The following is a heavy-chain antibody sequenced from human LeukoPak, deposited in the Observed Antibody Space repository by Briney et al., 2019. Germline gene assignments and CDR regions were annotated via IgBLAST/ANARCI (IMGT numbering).Heavy chain of an antibody. CDR3: AKGKVNHDGALDA. J-gene: IGHJ3*01. CDR2: ISGSGTNT. CDR1: GFTFSSHA. D-gene: IGHD2-21*01. V-gene: IGHV3-23*01. Sequence: PGGSLRLSCAASGFTFSSHAMTWVRQTPGKGLEWVSTISGSGTNTYYADSVKGRFTISRDYSKNTLYLQMNSLRAEDTAVYYCAKGKVNHDGALDAWGQGTLVTVSS.